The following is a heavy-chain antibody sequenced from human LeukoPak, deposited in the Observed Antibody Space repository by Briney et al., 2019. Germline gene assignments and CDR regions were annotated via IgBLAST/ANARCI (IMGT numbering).Heavy chain of an antibody. Sequence: GGSLRLSCAASGFTFSNAWMTWARQAPGEGLEWVGRIKSKTDRGTIDYAAPVKGRITISRDDSKNTLDLQMNSLKTEDTAVYYCTTDAATIAAAGTGPYWGQGTLVTVSS. CDR1: GFTFSNAW. V-gene: IGHV3-15*01. CDR2: IKSKTDRGTI. D-gene: IGHD6-13*01. J-gene: IGHJ4*02. CDR3: TTDAATIAAAGTGPY.